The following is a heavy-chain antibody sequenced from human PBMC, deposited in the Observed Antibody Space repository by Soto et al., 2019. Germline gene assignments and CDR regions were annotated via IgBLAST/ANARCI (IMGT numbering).Heavy chain of an antibody. J-gene: IGHJ4*02. Sequence: GGSLRLSCAASGFTFSSYGMHWVRQAPGKGLEWVAVISYDGSNKYYADSVKGRFTISRDNSKNTLYLQMNSLRAEDTAVYYCAKARNWELLLLYYFDYWGQGTLVTVSS. V-gene: IGHV3-30*18. CDR3: AKARNWELLLLYYFDY. CDR2: ISYDGSNK. D-gene: IGHD1-26*01. CDR1: GFTFSSYG.